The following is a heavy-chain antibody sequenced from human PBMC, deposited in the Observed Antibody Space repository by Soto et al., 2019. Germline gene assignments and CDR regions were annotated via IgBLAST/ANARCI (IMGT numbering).Heavy chain of an antibody. J-gene: IGHJ4*02. CDR2: INAGNGDT. CDR1: GYTFPAYA. Sequence: SVKVSCKASGYTFPAYAIHWVRQAPGQGLEWMAWINAGNGDTKYSRKFQGRVTVTRDTSASTVYMELSSLRSEDTAVYYCARDSDASVTHWGQGTLVTVSS. D-gene: IGHD4-17*01. V-gene: IGHV1-3*01. CDR3: ARDSDASVTH.